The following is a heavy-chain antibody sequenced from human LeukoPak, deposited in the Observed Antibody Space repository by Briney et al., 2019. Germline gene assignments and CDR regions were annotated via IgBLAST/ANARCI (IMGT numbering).Heavy chain of an antibody. CDR2: IYYSGST. CDR3: ARQRWDDFWSGNWGGAYYVDV. V-gene: IGHV4-39*01. CDR1: GGSISSSSYY. D-gene: IGHD3-3*01. J-gene: IGHJ6*03. Sequence: PSETLSLTCTVSGGSISSSSYYWGWIRQPPGKGLEWIGSIYYSGSTYYNPSLKSRVTISVDTSKNQFSLKLSSVTAADTAVYYCARQRWDDFWSGNWGGAYYVDVWGKGTTVTVSS.